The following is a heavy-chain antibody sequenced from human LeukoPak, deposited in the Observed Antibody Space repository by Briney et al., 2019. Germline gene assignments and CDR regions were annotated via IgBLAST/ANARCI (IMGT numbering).Heavy chain of an antibody. Sequence: QPGGSLKLSSAAAGYTFSDSAVDLIRQASGKGLEGAARVSGKANNYATAYAASLKGRFTISRDNSQNTAYLQMNSLKPEDTAVYYCFRASEQDSIWGQGTTVTVS. CDR3: FRASEQDSI. J-gene: IGHJ6*02. CDR1: GYTFSDSA. CDR2: VSGKANNYAT. D-gene: IGHD3-3*01. V-gene: IGHV3-73*01.